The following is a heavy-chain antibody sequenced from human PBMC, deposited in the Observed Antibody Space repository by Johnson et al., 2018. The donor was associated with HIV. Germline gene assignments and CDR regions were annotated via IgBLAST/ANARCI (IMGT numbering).Heavy chain of an antibody. Sequence: VQVVESGGGLVQPGRSLRLSCAASGFTFNDYAMHWVRQVPGKGLEWVSGINWNSVITAYADSVKGRFTISRDNAKNSLYLQMNSLRAEDTALYYCATDIRSGYRDAAFDIWGRGTMVTVSS. V-gene: IGHV3-9*01. CDR2: INWNSVIT. CDR1: GFTFNDYA. D-gene: IGHD5-12*01. CDR3: ATDIRSGYRDAAFDI. J-gene: IGHJ3*02.